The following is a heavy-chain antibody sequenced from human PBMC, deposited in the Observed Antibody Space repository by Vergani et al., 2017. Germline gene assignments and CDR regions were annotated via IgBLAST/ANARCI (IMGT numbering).Heavy chain of an antibody. V-gene: IGHV1-69*12. D-gene: IGHD6-19*01. CDR3: ARRSSGWGYFDY. J-gene: IGHJ4*02. CDR1: GGTSSSYA. CDR2: TIPIFGTA. Sequence: QVQLVQSGAEVKKPGSSVKVSCKASGGTSSSYAISWVRQAPGQGLEWMGGTIPIFGTANYAQKCQGRVTITADESTSTAYMELRSLGSEDTAVYYCARRSSGWGYFDYWGQGTLVTVSS.